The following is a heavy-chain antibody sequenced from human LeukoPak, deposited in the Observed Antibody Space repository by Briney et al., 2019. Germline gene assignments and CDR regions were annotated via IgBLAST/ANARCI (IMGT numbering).Heavy chain of an antibody. J-gene: IGHJ4*02. CDR2: IKTNADGGTA. V-gene: IGHV3-15*07. Sequence: GGSLRLSCAASGFNFNNAWLDWVRQTPGQGLEWVGQIKTNADGGTADYAAPVKGRFTISRDDSKNVLYLQMNSLKTEDTAVYYCTTWLQLVDFDYWGQGTLVTVSS. CDR1: GFNFNNAW. CDR3: TTWLQLVDFDY. D-gene: IGHD5-18*01.